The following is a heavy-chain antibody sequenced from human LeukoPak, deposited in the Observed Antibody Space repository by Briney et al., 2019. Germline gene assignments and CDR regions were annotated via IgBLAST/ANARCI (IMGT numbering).Heavy chain of an antibody. Sequence: GGPLSLPCAASGFYWMHWLRQAPGTGLVGASGINPDGTVTSYADSVKGRFTISRDNAMNSLYLQMNSLRAEDTAVYYCARVPRGSYSFDYWGQGTLVTVSS. V-gene: IGHV3-74*01. J-gene: IGHJ4*02. D-gene: IGHD1-26*01. CDR3: ARVPRGSYSFDY. CDR2: INPDGTVT. CDR1: GFYW.